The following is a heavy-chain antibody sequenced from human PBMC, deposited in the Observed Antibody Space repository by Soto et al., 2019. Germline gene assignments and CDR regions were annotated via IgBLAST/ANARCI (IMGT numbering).Heavy chain of an antibody. V-gene: IGHV4-38-2*01. CDR1: GYSISSGYY. D-gene: IGHD3-10*01. J-gene: IGHJ5*02. CDR2: IYHSGST. CDR3: ARGPNYGSGNYYNDCFDP. Sequence: TSETLSLTCAVSGYSISSGYYWGWIRQPPGKGLELIGNIYHSGSTYYNPSLKSRVTISLDTSKNQFSLKLSSVTATDTAVYYRARGPNYGSGNYYNDCFDPWGQGTLVTVSS.